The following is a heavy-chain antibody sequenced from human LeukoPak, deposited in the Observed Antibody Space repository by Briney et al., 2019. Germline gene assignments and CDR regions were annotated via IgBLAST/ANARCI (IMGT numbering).Heavy chain of an antibody. Sequence: PGGSLRLSCAASGFTFSSYAMTWFRKAPGKGREWVSAISGSGGSTYYADSVKGRFTISRDNSKNTLYLQMNSLRAEDTAVYYCAKLSGATRDYWGQGTLVTVSS. V-gene: IGHV3-23*01. CDR1: GFTFSSYA. CDR3: AKLSGATRDY. J-gene: IGHJ4*02. D-gene: IGHD1-26*01. CDR2: ISGSGGST.